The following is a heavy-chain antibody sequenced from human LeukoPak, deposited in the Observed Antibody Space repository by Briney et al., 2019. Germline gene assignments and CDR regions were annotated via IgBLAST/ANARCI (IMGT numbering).Heavy chain of an antibody. D-gene: IGHD2-2*01. V-gene: IGHV3-21*01. Sequence: PGGSLRLSCAASGFTFSSYSMNWVRQAPGKGLEWVSSISSSSSYIYYADSVKGRFTISRDNAKNSLYLQMNSLRAEDTAVYYCARGYCSSTSCYVYFDYWGQGTQVTVSS. J-gene: IGHJ4*02. CDR2: ISSSSSYI. CDR3: ARGYCSSTSCYVYFDY. CDR1: GFTFSSYS.